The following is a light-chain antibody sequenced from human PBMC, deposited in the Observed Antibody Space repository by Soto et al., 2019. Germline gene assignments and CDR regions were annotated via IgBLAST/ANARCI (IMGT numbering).Light chain of an antibody. CDR1: QTISSW. CDR3: QHYNSYSEA. J-gene: IGKJ1*01. V-gene: IGKV1-5*03. CDR2: KAS. Sequence: EIKMTQSPSTLSASVGDSVAVTCRASQTISSWLAWYQQKPGKAPKLLIYKASTLKSGVPSRFSGSRSGTEFTLTISSLQPDDVSTYYCQHYNSYSEALGQGTKVDIK.